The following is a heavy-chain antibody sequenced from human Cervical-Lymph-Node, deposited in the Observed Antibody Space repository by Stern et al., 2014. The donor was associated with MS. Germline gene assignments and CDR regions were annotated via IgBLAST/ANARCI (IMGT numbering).Heavy chain of an antibody. D-gene: IGHD2-15*01. J-gene: IGHJ5*02. CDR3: VYGPYSGA. V-gene: IGHV3-7*01. CDR2: INGDGSDR. CDR1: GFTFSNFW. Sequence: EVQLVESGGGLAQPGGTVRLSCAASGFTFSNFWMNWVRRTPGKGREWVAHINGDGSDRYYMDSVKGRFTISRDNTKNSLSLQMNSLRVEDAVVYHCVYGPYSGAWGQGTLVTVSS.